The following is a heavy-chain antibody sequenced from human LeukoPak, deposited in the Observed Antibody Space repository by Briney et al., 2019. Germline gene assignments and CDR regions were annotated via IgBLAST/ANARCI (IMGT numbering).Heavy chain of an antibody. V-gene: IGHV4-39*07. D-gene: IGHD3-22*01. CDR3: ARDQLHYYDSSGYIDY. CDR1: GGSISSSSYY. CDR2: IYYSGST. J-gene: IGHJ4*02. Sequence: SETLSLTCTVSGGSISSSSYYWGWIRQPPGKGLEWIGSIYYSGSTYYNPSLKSRVTISVDTSKNQFSLKLSSVTAADTAVYYCARDQLHYYDSSGYIDYWGQGTLVTVSS.